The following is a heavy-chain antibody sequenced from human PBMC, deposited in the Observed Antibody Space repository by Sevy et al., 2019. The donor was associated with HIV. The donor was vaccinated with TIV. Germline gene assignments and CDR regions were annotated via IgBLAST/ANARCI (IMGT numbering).Heavy chain of an antibody. CDR2: VYYSGST. D-gene: IGHD2-2*01. J-gene: IGHJ4*02. CDR3: ANQPLTLISPPDS. Sequence: SETLTLTCTVSGDSISNSRYYWGWIRQPPGKGLEWIGSVYYSGSTYYNPSLKSRVTLSIDTSKNQFLLKVNSVTATDTAVYYCANQPLTLISPPDSWGQGTLVTVSS. CDR1: GDSISNSRYY. V-gene: IGHV4-39*01.